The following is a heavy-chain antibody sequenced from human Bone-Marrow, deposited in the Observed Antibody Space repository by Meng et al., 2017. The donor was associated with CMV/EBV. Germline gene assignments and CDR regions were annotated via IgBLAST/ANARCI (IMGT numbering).Heavy chain of an antibody. CDR1: GGSISSGGYY. V-gene: IGHV4-31*02. D-gene: IGHD3-10*01. J-gene: IGHJ4*02. CDR3: ARLVSTFGYYFDY. CDR2: IYYSGST. Sequence: TVCGGSISSGGYYWSWLRQHPGKGLEWIGYIYYSGSTYYNPSLKSRVTISVDTSKNQLSLKLSSVTAADTAVYYCARLVSTFGYYFDYWGQGTLATVSS.